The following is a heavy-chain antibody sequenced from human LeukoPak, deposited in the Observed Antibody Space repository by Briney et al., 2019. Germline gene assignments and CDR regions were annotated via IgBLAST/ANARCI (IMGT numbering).Heavy chain of an antibody. Sequence: SETLSLTCTVSGDSVSSSTYYWGWIRQPPGKGLEWIGSINNGGNTYYNPSLKSRVTLSVDTSKNQFSLKLSSVTAADTAVYYCARRRTGGYSDYWGQGTLVTVSS. CDR3: ARRRTGGYSDY. CDR2: INNGGNT. J-gene: IGHJ4*02. V-gene: IGHV4-39*01. CDR1: GDSVSSSTYY. D-gene: IGHD3/OR15-3a*01.